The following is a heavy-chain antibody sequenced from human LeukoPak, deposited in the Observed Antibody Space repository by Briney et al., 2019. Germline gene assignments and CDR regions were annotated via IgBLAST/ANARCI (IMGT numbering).Heavy chain of an antibody. J-gene: IGHJ3*02. CDR3: ARGPYSYDSSGAFDI. V-gene: IGHV4-4*02. CDR2: IYHSGST. CDR1: GGSISSSNW. Sequence: KPSGTLSLTCAVSGGSISSSNWWSWVRQPPGKGLEWIGEIYHSGSTNYNPSLKSRVTISVDKSKNQFSLKLSSVTAADTAVYFCARGPYSYDSSGAFDIWGQGTMVTVSS. D-gene: IGHD3-22*01.